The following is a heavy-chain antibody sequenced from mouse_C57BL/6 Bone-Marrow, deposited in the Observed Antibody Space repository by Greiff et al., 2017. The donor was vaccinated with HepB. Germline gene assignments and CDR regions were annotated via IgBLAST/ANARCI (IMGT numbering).Heavy chain of an antibody. CDR2: IDPSDSYT. CDR1: GYTFTSYW. D-gene: IGHD2-5*01. CDR3: ARSYSNYPAWFAY. Sequence: QVHVKQSGAELVKPGASVKLSCKASGYTFTSYWMQWVKQRPGQGLEWIGEIDPSDSYTNYNQKFKGKATLTVDTSSSTAYMQLSSLTSEDSAVYYCARSYSNYPAWFAYWGQGTLVTVSA. J-gene: IGHJ3*01. V-gene: IGHV1-50*01.